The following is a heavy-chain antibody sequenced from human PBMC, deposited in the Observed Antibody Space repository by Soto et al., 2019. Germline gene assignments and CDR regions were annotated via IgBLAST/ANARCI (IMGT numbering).Heavy chain of an antibody. Sequence: QVQLQESGPGLVKPSETLSLTCTVSGGSISSYYWSWIRQPPGKGLEWIGYIYYSGSTNYNPSLKSRVTISVDTSKNQFSLQLSSVTAADTAVYYCARDRTPSYYYYGMDVWGQGTTVTVSS. J-gene: IGHJ6*02. CDR3: ARDRTPSYYYYGMDV. CDR1: GGSISSYY. CDR2: IYYSGST. V-gene: IGHV4-59*01. D-gene: IGHD2-15*01.